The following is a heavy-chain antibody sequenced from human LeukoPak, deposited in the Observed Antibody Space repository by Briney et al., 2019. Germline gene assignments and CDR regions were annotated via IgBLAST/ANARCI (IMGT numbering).Heavy chain of an antibody. D-gene: IGHD6-19*01. CDR1: GGSISSGGYY. J-gene: IGHJ3*02. CDR3: ARGSGWPFDAFDI. V-gene: IGHV4-31*03. CDR2: IYCSGST. Sequence: SETLSLTCTVSGGSISSGGYYWSWIRQHPGKGLEWIGYIYCSGSTYYNPSLKSRVTISVDTSKNQFSLKLSSVTAADTAVYYCARGSGWPFDAFDIWGQGTMVTVSS.